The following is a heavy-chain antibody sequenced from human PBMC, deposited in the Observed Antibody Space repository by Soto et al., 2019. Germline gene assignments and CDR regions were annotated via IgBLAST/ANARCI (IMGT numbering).Heavy chain of an antibody. CDR2: IYYSGST. CDR1: GGSISSGDYY. CDR3: ARHFVAVVIKGWGY. J-gene: IGHJ4*02. Sequence: SETLSLTCTVSGGSISSGDYYWSWIRQPPGKGLEWIGYIYYSGSTYYNPSLKSRVTISVDTSKNQFSLKLSSVTAADTAVYYCARHFVAVVIKGWGYWGQGKLVTVSS. D-gene: IGHD3-10*01. V-gene: IGHV4-30-4*01.